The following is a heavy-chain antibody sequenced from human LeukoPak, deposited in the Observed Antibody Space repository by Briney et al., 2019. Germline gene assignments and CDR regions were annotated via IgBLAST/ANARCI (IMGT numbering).Heavy chain of an antibody. Sequence: ASVKVSCKASGYTFTSYGISWVRQAPGQGLEWMGWISAYNGNTNYAQKLQGRATMTTDTSTSTAYMELRSLRSDDTAVYYCARDGDIVVVPAARIDYYYGMDVWGKGTTVTVSS. V-gene: IGHV1-18*04. CDR2: ISAYNGNT. CDR1: GYTFTSYG. J-gene: IGHJ6*04. CDR3: ARDGDIVVVPAARIDYYYGMDV. D-gene: IGHD2-2*01.